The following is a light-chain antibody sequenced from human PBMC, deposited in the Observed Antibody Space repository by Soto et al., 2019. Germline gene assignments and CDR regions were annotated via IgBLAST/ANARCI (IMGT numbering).Light chain of an antibody. J-gene: IGLJ1*01. CDR3: TSYTSSTTLEV. CDR2: DVN. CDR1: SSDVGGYNY. V-gene: IGLV2-14*01. Sequence: QSALTQPASVSGSPGQSITISCTGTSSDVGGYNYVSWYQQHPGKAPKLMIYDVNNRPSGVSNRFSGSKSGNTASLTISGLQAEDEADYHCTSYTSSTTLEVFGTGTKVTVL.